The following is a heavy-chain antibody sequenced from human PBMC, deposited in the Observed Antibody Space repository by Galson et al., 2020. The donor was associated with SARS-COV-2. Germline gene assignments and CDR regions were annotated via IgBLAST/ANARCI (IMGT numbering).Heavy chain of an antibody. D-gene: IGHD2-2*01. CDR1: VGSFSGFS. CDR3: ARGRIGVVPAPILGLGPYYEYYAMDV. J-gene: IGHJ6*02. Sequence: SQTLSLTCAVYVGSFSGFSWSWVRQSPGKGLEWIGEINHSGSANYNPSLKSRVTISVDTSKNQFPLKLTSVTAAETGVYFCARGRIGVVPAPILGLGPYYEYYAMDVWGQGTTITVSS. CDR2: INHSGSA. V-gene: IGHV4-34*01.